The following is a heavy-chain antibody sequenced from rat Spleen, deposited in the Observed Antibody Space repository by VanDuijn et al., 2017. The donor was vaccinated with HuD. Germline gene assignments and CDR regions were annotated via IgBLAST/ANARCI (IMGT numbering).Heavy chain of an antibody. J-gene: IGHJ1*01. V-gene: IGHV5S13*01. D-gene: IGHD1-6*01. CDR3: ARKGILRPGGDYLDY. CDR2: ITTGGGNT. CDR1: GFTFSHFD. Sequence: EVQLVESGGGLVQPGRSMKLSCAASGFTFSHFDMAWVRQAPKKGLEWVASITTGGGNTYYRDSVKGRFTISRDNAKNTQYLQMDSLRSEDTATYYCARKGILRPGGDYLDYWGPGTVVTVSS.